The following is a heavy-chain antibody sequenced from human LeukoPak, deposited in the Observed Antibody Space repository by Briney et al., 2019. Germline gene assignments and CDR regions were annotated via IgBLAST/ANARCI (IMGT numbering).Heavy chain of an antibody. V-gene: IGHV3-74*01. Sequence: GGSLRLSCAGSGWMHWVRQAPGKGLVWVSGINALGTATYYADSVKGRFTISRDNAKNTVSLQMSSLSAEDTAVYYCASVFDSWGQGFLVTVSS. CDR2: INALGTAT. J-gene: IGHJ4*02. CDR3: ASVFDS. CDR1: GW.